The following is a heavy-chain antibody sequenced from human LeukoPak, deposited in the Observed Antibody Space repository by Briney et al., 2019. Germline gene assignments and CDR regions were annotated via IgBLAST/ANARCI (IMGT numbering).Heavy chain of an antibody. J-gene: IGHJ4*02. CDR3: AREARDSSDCPCY. CDR2: IYYSGST. CDR1: GGSISSGDYY. Sequence: NPSETLSLTCTVSGGSISSGDYYWSWIRQPPGKGLEWIGYIYYSGSTYYNPSLKSRVTISVDTSKNQFSLKLSSVTAADTAVYYCAREARDSSDCPCYWGQGTLVTVSS. D-gene: IGHD3-22*01. V-gene: IGHV4-30-4*01.